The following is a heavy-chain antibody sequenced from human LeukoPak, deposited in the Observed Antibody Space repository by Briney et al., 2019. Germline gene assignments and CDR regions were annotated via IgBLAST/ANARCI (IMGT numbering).Heavy chain of an antibody. CDR1: GGSIRSGSYY. CDR2: IHYSGNT. Sequence: KPSETLSLTCTVSGGSIRSGSYYWTWIRQHPGKGLEWIGYIHYSGNTYSNPSLKSRVTISVDTSTNQFSLKLTSVTAADTAVYYCARRGFNYGFFDYWGQGTLVTVSS. CDR3: ARRGFNYGFFDY. D-gene: IGHD5-18*01. V-gene: IGHV4-31*03. J-gene: IGHJ4*01.